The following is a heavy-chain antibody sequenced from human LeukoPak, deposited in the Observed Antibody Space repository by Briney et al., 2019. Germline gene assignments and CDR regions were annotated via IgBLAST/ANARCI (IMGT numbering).Heavy chain of an antibody. CDR1: GWTFTSYY. V-gene: IGHV1-46*03. CDR2: INPSGGST. CDR3: AREGVGAYNWFDP. Sequence: ASVKVSCKASGWTFTSYYMHWVRQAPGQGLEWMGIINPSGGSTSYAQKFQGRVTITRDTSTSTVYMELSSLRSEDAAVYYCAREGVGAYNWFDPWGQGTLVSVSS. J-gene: IGHJ5*02. D-gene: IGHD1-26*01.